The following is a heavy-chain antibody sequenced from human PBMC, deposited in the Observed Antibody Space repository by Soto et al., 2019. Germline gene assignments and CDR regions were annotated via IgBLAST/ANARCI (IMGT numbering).Heavy chain of an antibody. CDR2: MSGSSSTT. CDR1: GLTFSNYA. D-gene: IGHD1-7*01. V-gene: IGHV3-23*01. J-gene: IGHJ4*02. CDR3: AKNQERELTTVIDF. Sequence: EVRLLESGGGLVKPGGSLRLSCATSGLTFSNYAMSWVRQAPGGGLEWVSSMSGSSSTTYYADSVRGLFTISRDRSKNTLDLQMSSLRAEDTALYYCAKNQERELTTVIDFWGQGTLVTVSS.